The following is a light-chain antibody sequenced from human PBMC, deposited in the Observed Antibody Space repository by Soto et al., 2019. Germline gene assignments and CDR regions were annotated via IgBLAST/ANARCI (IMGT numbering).Light chain of an antibody. CDR2: DAS. Sequence: EIVLTQSPATLSLSPGERATLSCRASQSGSNSLVLFQQKPGQAPRLLIDDASNRATDIPARFSGSGSGTDFTLTISSITLDDLAVCYCPQRRNWPRPFGQGTKLEIK. CDR3: PQRRNWPRP. J-gene: IGKJ2*01. V-gene: IGKV3-11*01. CDR1: QSGSNS.